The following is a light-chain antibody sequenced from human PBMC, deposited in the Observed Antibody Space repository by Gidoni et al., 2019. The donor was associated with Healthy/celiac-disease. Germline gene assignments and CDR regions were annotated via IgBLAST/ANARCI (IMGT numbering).Light chain of an antibody. Sequence: DIHMSQSPSSLSAPVGDRVNITSQPSQDISNYLNWYQQKPGKAPKLLIYDASNLETGVPSRFSGSGSGTDFTFTISSLEPEDIATYYCQQYDNFLVTFGRGTKVEIK. CDR3: QQYDNFLVT. V-gene: IGKV1-33*01. CDR1: QDISNY. J-gene: IGKJ4*02. CDR2: DAS.